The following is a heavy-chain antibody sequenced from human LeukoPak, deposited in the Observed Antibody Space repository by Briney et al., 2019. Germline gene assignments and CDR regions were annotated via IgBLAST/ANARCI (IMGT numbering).Heavy chain of an antibody. D-gene: IGHD4-23*01. CDR1: GXTFSSYG. V-gene: IGHV3-23*01. CDR2: ISGSGGNT. CDR3: AKLHYGANSGGRYGMDV. Sequence: GGSLRLSCAASGXTFSSYGMSWVRQAPGKGLEWVSGISGSGGNTYYADSVKGRFTISRDNSKNTLYLQMNSLRAEDTAVYYCAKLHYGANSGGRYGMDVWGQGTTVTVSS. J-gene: IGHJ6*02.